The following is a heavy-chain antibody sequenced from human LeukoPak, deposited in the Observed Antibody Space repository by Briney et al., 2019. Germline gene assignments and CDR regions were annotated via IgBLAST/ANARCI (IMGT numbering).Heavy chain of an antibody. D-gene: IGHD4-17*01. Sequence: SETLSLTCAVSGGSISSGGYSWSWIRQPPGKGLEWIGYIYHSGSTYYNPSLKSRVTISVDRSKNQFSLKLSSVTAADTAVYYCARGGDYWADSLVYFQHWGQGTLVTVSS. CDR1: GGSISSGGYS. J-gene: IGHJ1*01. CDR2: IYHSGST. V-gene: IGHV4-30-2*01. CDR3: ARGGDYWADSLVYFQH.